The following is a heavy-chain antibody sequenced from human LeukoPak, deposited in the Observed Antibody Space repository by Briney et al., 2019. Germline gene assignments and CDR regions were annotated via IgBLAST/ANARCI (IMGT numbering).Heavy chain of an antibody. CDR1: GGSLSGYY. V-gene: IGHV4-34*01. D-gene: IGHD3-10*01. CDR3: AGEGWPKVRYGLTKDGFDV. J-gene: IGHJ3*01. CDR2: IKQNGNT. Sequence: SETLSLTCGVYGGSLSGYYWSWIRQTPWKGLEWIGEIKQNGNTNYDPSLKSRITISVDTANNQFSLKLSSVTAADTAMYYCAGEGWPKVRYGLTKDGFDVWGQGTMVTVSS.